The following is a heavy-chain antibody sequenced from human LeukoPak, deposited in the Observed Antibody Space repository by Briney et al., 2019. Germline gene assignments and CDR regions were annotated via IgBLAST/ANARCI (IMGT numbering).Heavy chain of an antibody. CDR3: GRDALVGYFSYYYMDV. CDR1: GGSISSHY. CDR2: ISNSGST. D-gene: IGHD2-15*01. Sequence: SGTLSLTCTVSGGSISSHYWTWIRQSPVKGLEWIGDISNSGSTSYNPSLKSRVTIPIDTSKNQFSLKLSSVTAADTAVYYCGRDALVGYFSYYYMDVWGKGTTVTVSS. V-gene: IGHV4-59*11. J-gene: IGHJ6*03.